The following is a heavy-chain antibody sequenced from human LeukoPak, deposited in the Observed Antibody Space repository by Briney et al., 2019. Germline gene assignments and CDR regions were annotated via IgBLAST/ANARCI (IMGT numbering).Heavy chain of an antibody. J-gene: IGHJ1*01. Sequence: GGSLRLSCAASVFTFSSYAMSWVRQAAGKELKGVSSISSRSGYIYYADSVKGRFTISRDNAKNSLYLQMNSLRAEDTAVYYCARVLGETKYSSSWYRKYFQHWGQGTLVTVSS. V-gene: IGHV3-21*01. CDR2: ISSRSGYI. D-gene: IGHD6-13*01. CDR1: VFTFSSYA. CDR3: ARVLGETKYSSSWYRKYFQH.